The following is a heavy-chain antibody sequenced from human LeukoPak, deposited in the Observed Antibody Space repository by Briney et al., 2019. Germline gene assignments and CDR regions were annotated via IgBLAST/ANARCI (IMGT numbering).Heavy chain of an antibody. Sequence: GGSLRLSCVASGFEFSTFGIHWVRQAPGKGLEWVAAIRHDGSNQVYADSVKGRFTIYRDNSRNTLFLQMSSLRGQDTSVYYCAKEGSRSWFGDYYYMDVWGKGTTVTVSS. CDR3: AKEGSRSWFGDYYYMDV. V-gene: IGHV3-30*02. CDR2: IRHDGSNQ. CDR1: GFEFSTFG. D-gene: IGHD6-13*01. J-gene: IGHJ6*03.